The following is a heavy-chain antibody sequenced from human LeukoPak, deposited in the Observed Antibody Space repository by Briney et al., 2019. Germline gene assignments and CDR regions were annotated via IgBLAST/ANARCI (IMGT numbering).Heavy chain of an antibody. D-gene: IGHD6-25*01. V-gene: IGHV3-72*01. CDR2: ARNKANSYTT. CDR3: ARVSGSQWSPLDY. Sequence: GGTLRLSCVASGFIFSDHYMDWVRQAPGKGLEWVGRARNKANSYTTQYAASVKGRFTISRDDSKNSLYLQMNSLKTEDTAGYYCARVSGSQWSPLDYWGQGILVTVSS. J-gene: IGHJ4*02. CDR1: GFIFSDHY.